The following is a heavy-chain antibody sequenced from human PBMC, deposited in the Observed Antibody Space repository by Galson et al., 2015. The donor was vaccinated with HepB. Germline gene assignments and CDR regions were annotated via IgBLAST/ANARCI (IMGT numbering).Heavy chain of an antibody. CDR2: ISSSSSTI. D-gene: IGHD6-13*01. CDR1: GFTFSSYA. Sequence: SLRLSCAASGFTFSSYAMNWVRQAPGKGLECVSYISSSSSTIYYAEPVKGRFTISRDNANNSLYLQMNSLRAEDTAVYYCARGPGTWGQGTLVTVSS. CDR3: ARGPGT. J-gene: IGHJ4*02. V-gene: IGHV3-48*01.